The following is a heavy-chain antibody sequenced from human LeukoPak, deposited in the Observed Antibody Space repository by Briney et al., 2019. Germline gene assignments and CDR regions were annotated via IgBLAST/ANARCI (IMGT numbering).Heavy chain of an antibody. CDR1: GFTASTNH. Sequence: PGGSLRLSCAASGFTASTNHLSWVRQAPGKGLEWVAIIWLDGSAEYYGDSVKGRFTVSRDNSKNTLYLQMDSLRVEDTAVYYCARDLNREDFDYWGQGTLVAVSS. CDR3: ARDLNREDFDY. J-gene: IGHJ4*02. D-gene: IGHD1-14*01. CDR2: IWLDGSAE. V-gene: IGHV3-33*08.